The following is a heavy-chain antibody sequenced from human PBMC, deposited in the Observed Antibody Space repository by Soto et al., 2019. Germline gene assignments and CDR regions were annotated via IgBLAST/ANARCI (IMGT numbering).Heavy chain of an antibody. CDR1: GFTVSSNY. J-gene: IGHJ3*02. CDR3: ARFCSGGSCYSGSDAFDI. Sequence: GGSLRLSCAASGFTVSSNYMSWVRQAPGKGLEWVSVIYSGGSTYYADSVKGRFTISRDNSKNTLYLQMNSLRAEDTAVYYCARFCSGGSCYSGSDAFDIWGQGTMVTVSS. CDR2: IYSGGST. D-gene: IGHD2-15*01. V-gene: IGHV3-66*01.